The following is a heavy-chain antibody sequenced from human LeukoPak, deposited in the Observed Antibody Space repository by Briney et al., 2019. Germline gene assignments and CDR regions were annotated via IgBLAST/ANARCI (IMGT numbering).Heavy chain of an antibody. Sequence: SETLSLTCTVSGGSISSHYWSWIRQPAGKGLEWIGRIYMSGTTNYNPSLKSRVTISQDTAKNQISLKLTSVTAADTAVYYCAREYYDVLTGSGTWFDPWGQGTLVTVSS. D-gene: IGHD3-9*01. V-gene: IGHV4-4*07. CDR1: GGSISSHY. J-gene: IGHJ5*02. CDR2: IYMSGTT. CDR3: AREYYDVLTGSGTWFDP.